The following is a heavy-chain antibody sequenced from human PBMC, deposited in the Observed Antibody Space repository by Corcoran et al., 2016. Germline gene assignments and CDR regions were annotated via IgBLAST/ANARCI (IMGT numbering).Heavy chain of an antibody. CDR2: IIPIFGTA. V-gene: IGHV1-69*06. D-gene: IGHD6-13*01. CDR1: GGTFSSYA. Sequence: QVQLVQSGAEVKKPGSSVKVSCKASGGTFSSYAISWVRQAPGQGLEWMGGIIPIFGTANYAQKFQGRVTITADKSTSTAYMELSSLRSEDTAVYYCARVATYSSSPIDAFDIWGQGTMVTVSS. J-gene: IGHJ3*02. CDR3: ARVATYSSSPIDAFDI.